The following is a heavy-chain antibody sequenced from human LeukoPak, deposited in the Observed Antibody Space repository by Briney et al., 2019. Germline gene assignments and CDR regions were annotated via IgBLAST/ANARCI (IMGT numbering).Heavy chain of an antibody. CDR1: GGSFSGYY. CDR2: INHSGST. J-gene: IGHJ4*02. Sequence: SETLSLTCAVYGGSFSGYYWSWIRQPPGKGLEWIGEINHSGSTNYNPSLKSRVTISVDTSKNQFSLKLSSVTAADTAVYYCARGARYYDFWSGYPEFDYWGQGTLVTVSS. CDR3: ARGARYYDFWSGYPEFDY. V-gene: IGHV4-34*01. D-gene: IGHD3-3*01.